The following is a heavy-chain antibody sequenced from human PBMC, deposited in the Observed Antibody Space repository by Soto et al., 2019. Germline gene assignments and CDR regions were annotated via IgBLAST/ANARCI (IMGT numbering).Heavy chain of an antibody. CDR1: GGTFRTSA. V-gene: IGHV1-69*12. CDR3: ARDKDRQQLGGNYYYIMDV. CDR2: IMPVFPTP. J-gene: IGHJ6*01. D-gene: IGHD3-3*02. Sequence: QVQLVQSGAEVKKPGSSVKVSCKTSGGTFRTSAISWVRQAPGQGLEWMGGIMPVFPTPDYAQKFQGRVTITADESTSTAYMELSSLRSEDTAVYYCARDKDRQQLGGNYYYIMDVWGQGTTVIVSS.